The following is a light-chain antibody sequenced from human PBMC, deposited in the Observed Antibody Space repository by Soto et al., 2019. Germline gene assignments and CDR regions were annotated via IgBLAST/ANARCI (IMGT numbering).Light chain of an antibody. J-gene: IGKJ1*01. Sequence: DIQMTQSPSSLSASVGDRVTITCRASQGISTSLHWYQQRAGTAPKVLISAATKLQSGVPSRFSGRGSGTDFTLTISNLQPEDSATDFCQQGYNTFWTFGRGTKVDIK. CDR3: QQGYNTFWT. V-gene: IGKV1-39*01. CDR2: AAT. CDR1: QGISTS.